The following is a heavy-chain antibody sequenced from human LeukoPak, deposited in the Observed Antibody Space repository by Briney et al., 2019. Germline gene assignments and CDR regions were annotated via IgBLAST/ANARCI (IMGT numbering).Heavy chain of an antibody. CDR2: ISAYNGNT. CDR1: GYIFTGYH. D-gene: IGHD1-26*01. J-gene: IGHJ4*02. Sequence: GASVKVSCKASGYIFTGYHIHWVRQAPGQGLEWMGWISAYNGNTDFAQNLQGRVTMTTDTPTSTAYMELRSLRSDDTAVYYCARDRLVVGPKAPDYWGQGTLVTVSS. CDR3: ARDRLVVGPKAPDY. V-gene: IGHV1-18*04.